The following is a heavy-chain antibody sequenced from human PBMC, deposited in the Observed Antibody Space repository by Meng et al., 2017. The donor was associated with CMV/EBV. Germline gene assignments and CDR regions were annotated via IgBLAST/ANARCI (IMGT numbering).Heavy chain of an antibody. V-gene: IGHV3-30*04. CDR1: GFTFSSYA. CDR3: ARDRSSYYYYYGMDV. D-gene: IGHD5-18*01. CDR2: ISYDGSNK. J-gene: IGHJ6*02. Sequence: GESLKISCAASGFTFSSYAMHWVRQAPGKGLEWAAVISYDGSNKYYADSVKGRFTISRDNSKNTLYLQMNSLRAEDTAVYYCARDRSSYYYYYGMDVWGQGTTVTVSS.